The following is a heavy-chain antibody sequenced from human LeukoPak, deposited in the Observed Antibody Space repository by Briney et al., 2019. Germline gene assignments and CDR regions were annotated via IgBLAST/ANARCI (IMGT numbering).Heavy chain of an antibody. CDR2: INHSGST. V-gene: IGHV4-34*01. Sequence: PSETLSPTCAVYGGSFSGYYWSWIRQPPGKGLEWIGEINHSGSTNYNPSLKSRVTISVDTSKNQFSLKLSSVTAADTAVYYCARHAYYYDSSGYYYFDYWGQGTLVTVSS. J-gene: IGHJ4*02. CDR3: ARHAYYYDSSGYYYFDY. D-gene: IGHD3-22*01. CDR1: GGSFSGYY.